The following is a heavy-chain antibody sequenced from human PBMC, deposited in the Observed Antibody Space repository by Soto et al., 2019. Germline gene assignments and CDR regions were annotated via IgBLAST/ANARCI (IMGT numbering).Heavy chain of an antibody. CDR3: AREIIQLGGMDV. J-gene: IGHJ6*02. D-gene: IGHD5-18*01. V-gene: IGHV4-31*03. Sequence: SETLSLTCTVSGGSISSGGYYWSWIRQHPGKGLEWIGYIYYSGSTYYNPSLKSRVTISVDTSKNQFSLKLSSVTAADTAVYYCAREIIQLGGMDVWGQGTTVTVSS. CDR1: GGSISSGGYY. CDR2: IYYSGST.